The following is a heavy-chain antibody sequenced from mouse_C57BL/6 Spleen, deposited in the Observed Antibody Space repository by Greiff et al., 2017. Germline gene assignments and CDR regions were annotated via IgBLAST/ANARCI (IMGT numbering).Heavy chain of an antibody. D-gene: IGHD1-1*01. CDR2: IYPRSGNT. Sequence: VQLQQSGAELARPGASVKLSCKASGYTFTSYGISWVKQRTGQGLEWIGEIYPRSGNTYYNEKFKGKATLTADKSSSTAYMELRSLTSEDSAVYFCASPYSPYAMDYWGQGTSVTVAS. CDR1: GYTFTSYG. CDR3: ASPYSPYAMDY. J-gene: IGHJ4*01. V-gene: IGHV1-81*01.